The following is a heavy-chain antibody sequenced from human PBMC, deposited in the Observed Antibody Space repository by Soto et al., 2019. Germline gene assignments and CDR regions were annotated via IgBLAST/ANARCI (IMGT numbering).Heavy chain of an antibody. Sequence: GGSLRLSCAASGFTFSSYSMNWVRQAPGKGLEWVSYISSSSSTIYYADSVKGRFTISRDNAKNSLYLQMNSLRDEDTAVYYCARDLCSGGSCYFNRYYYYYGMDVWGQGTTVTVSS. CDR3: ARDLCSGGSCYFNRYYYYYGMDV. CDR2: ISSSSSTI. J-gene: IGHJ6*02. D-gene: IGHD2-15*01. V-gene: IGHV3-48*02. CDR1: GFTFSSYS.